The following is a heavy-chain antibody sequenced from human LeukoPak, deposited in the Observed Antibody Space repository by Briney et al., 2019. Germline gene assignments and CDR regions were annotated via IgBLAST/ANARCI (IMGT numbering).Heavy chain of an antibody. J-gene: IGHJ4*02. CDR2: IRYDGSNK. D-gene: IGHD3-22*01. CDR1: GFTFSSYG. Sequence: GGSLRLSCAASGFTFSSYGMHWVRQAPGKGLEWVAFIRYDGSNKYYADSVKGRFTISRDNSKNTLYLQMNSLRAEDTAVYYCAKDLRYYDSSGYPYYWGQGTLVTVSS. V-gene: IGHV3-30*02. CDR3: AKDLRYYDSSGYPYY.